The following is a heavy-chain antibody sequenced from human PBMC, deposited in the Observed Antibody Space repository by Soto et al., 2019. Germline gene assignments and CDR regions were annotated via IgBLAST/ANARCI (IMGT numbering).Heavy chain of an antibody. CDR1: GFTFSSYS. Sequence: GGSLRLSCAASGFTFSSYSMNWVRQAPGKGLEWVAVISYDGSNKYYADSVKGRFTISRDNSKNTLYLQMNSLRAEDMAVYYCARDWNIRADYDYVWGSYRYFPDYWGQGTLVTVSS. V-gene: IGHV3-30*03. CDR2: ISYDGSNK. J-gene: IGHJ4*02. D-gene: IGHD3-16*02. CDR3: ARDWNIRADYDYVWGSYRYFPDY.